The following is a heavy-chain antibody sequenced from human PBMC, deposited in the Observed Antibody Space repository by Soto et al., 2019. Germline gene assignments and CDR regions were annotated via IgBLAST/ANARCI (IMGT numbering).Heavy chain of an antibody. J-gene: IGHJ6*02. CDR3: ARDLRMYQLLPGSNYYYYGMDV. CDR1: GFSLSTSGMR. Sequence: SGPTLVNPTQTLTLTCTFSGFSLSTSGMRVSWIRQPPGKALEWLARIDWDDDKFYSTSLKTRLTISKDTSKNQVVLTMTNMDPVDTATYYCARDLRMYQLLPGSNYYYYGMDVWGQGTTVTVSS. D-gene: IGHD2-2*01. CDR2: IDWDDDK. V-gene: IGHV2-70*04.